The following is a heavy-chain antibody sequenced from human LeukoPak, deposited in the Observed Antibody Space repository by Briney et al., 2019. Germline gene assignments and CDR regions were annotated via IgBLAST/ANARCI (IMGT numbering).Heavy chain of an antibody. V-gene: IGHV3-48*03. J-gene: IGHJ4*02. D-gene: IGHD5-18*01. CDR2: ISSSGITI. CDR1: GFLFSSFE. CDR3: ARDKLNSYGITDY. Sequence: PGGSLRLSCAASGFLFSSFEVNWVRQAPGKGLEWVSYISSSGITIYYADSVKGRFTISRDNAKNSLYLQMNSLRAEDTAVYYCARDKLNSYGITDYWGQGTLVTVSS.